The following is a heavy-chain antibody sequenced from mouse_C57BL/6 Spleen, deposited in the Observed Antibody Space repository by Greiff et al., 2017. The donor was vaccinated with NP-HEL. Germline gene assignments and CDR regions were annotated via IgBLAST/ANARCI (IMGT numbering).Heavy chain of an antibody. CDR2: INPNNGGT. D-gene: IGHD2-3*01. Sequence: EVQLQQSGPELVKPGASVKISCKASGYTFTDYYMNWVKQSHGKSLEWIGDINPNNGGTSYNQKFKGKATLTVDKSSSTAYMELRSLTSEDSAVYYCANYDGYYVYAMDYWGQGTSVTVSS. CDR3: ANYDGYYVYAMDY. J-gene: IGHJ4*01. V-gene: IGHV1-26*01. CDR1: GYTFTDYY.